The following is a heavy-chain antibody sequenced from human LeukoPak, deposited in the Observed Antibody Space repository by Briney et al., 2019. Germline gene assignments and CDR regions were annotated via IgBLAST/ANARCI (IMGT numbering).Heavy chain of an antibody. CDR3: ASRNYGDKPFQYYYGMDV. CDR1: GYSFTSYW. J-gene: IGHJ6*02. Sequence: GESLKISGKGSGYSFTSYWIGWVRQMPGKGLEWMGIIYPGDSDTRYSPSFQGQVTISADKSISTAYLQWSSLKASDTAMYYCASRNYGDKPFQYYYGMDVWGQGTTVTVSS. CDR2: IYPGDSDT. D-gene: IGHD4-17*01. V-gene: IGHV5-51*01.